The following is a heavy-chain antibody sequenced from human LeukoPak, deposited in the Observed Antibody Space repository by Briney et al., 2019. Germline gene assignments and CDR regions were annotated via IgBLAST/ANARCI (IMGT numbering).Heavy chain of an antibody. CDR3: ARVGKVGDSGYDL. Sequence: SVKVSCKASGGTFSIYAISWVRQAPGQGLEWMGGIIPIFGAANYAQKFQGRVTITADKSTSTAYMELSSLRSEDTAVYYCARVGKVGDSGYDLWGQGTLVTVSS. CDR1: GGTFSIYA. D-gene: IGHD5-12*01. V-gene: IGHV1-69*06. J-gene: IGHJ4*02. CDR2: IIPIFGAA.